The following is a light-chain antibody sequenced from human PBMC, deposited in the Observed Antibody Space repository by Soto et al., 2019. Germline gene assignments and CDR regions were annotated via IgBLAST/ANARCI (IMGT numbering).Light chain of an antibody. J-gene: IGLJ1*01. CDR3: GTWDSSLSLYV. Sequence: QSVLTQSPSVSAAPGQKVTISCSGSSSNIGNNYVSWYQQLPGTAPKLLIYDNNKRPSGIPDRLSGSKSGTSATLGITGLQTGDEADYYCGTWDSSLSLYVLGTGTKVTVL. CDR2: DNN. CDR1: SSNIGNNY. V-gene: IGLV1-51*01.